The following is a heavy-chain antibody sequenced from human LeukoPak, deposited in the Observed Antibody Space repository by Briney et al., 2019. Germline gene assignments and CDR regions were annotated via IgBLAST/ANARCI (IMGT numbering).Heavy chain of an antibody. J-gene: IGHJ4*02. V-gene: IGHV1-69*13. CDR2: IIPIFGTA. Sequence: SVKVSCKASGGTFISYAISWVRQAPGQGLEWMGGIIPIFGTANYAQKFQGRVTITADESTSTAYMELSSLRSEDTAVYYCARVRGITIFGPFDYWGQGTLVTVSS. CDR1: GGTFISYA. D-gene: IGHD3-3*01. CDR3: ARVRGITIFGPFDY.